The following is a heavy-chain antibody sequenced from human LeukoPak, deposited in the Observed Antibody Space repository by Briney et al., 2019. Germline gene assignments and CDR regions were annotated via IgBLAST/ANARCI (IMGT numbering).Heavy chain of an antibody. V-gene: IGHV3-23*01. Sequence: GGSLRLSCAASGFTFSTYAMTWVRQAPGKGLEWVSTISSGADYTYYADSVKGRFTIPRDNSKSTLYLQMNSLRAEDTAVYYCAREPNNVVTPAGFDYWGQGTLVTVSS. CDR1: GFTFSTYA. J-gene: IGHJ4*02. CDR3: AREPNNVVTPAGFDY. D-gene: IGHD2-2*01. CDR2: ISSGADYT.